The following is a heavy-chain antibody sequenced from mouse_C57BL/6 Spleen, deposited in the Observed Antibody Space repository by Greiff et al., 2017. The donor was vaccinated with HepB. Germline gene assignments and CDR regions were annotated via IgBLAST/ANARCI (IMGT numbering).Heavy chain of an antibody. CDR1: GYTFTSYG. Sequence: VQLQQSGAELARPGASVKLSCKASGYTFTSYGISWVNQRTGQGLEWIGEIYTRSGNTYYNEKFKGKATLTADKSTSTAYMELRSLTSGDSAVYFGARDPYYYGSSDGYFDVWGTGTTVTVSA. CDR2: IYTRSGNT. J-gene: IGHJ1*03. V-gene: IGHV1-81*01. D-gene: IGHD1-1*01. CDR3: ARDPYYYGSSDGYFDV.